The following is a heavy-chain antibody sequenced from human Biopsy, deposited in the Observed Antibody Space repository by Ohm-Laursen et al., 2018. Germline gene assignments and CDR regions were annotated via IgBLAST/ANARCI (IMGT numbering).Heavy chain of an antibody. D-gene: IGHD1-26*01. CDR2: IIPIFGTA. CDR3: ARDALGGGSYRFFY. CDR1: GGAFTNYA. Sequence: SSVKVSCKASGGAFTNYAISWVRQAPGQGLEWMGGIIPIFGTANYAQKFQGRVTITADESTSTAYMELSSLRSDDTAVYYCARDALGGGSYRFFYWGQGSLVTVSS. J-gene: IGHJ1*01. V-gene: IGHV1-69*01.